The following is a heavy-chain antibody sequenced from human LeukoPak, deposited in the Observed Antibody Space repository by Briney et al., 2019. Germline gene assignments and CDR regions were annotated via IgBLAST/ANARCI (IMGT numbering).Heavy chain of an antibody. CDR3: ARENPSGYYNRPIDY. Sequence: SETLSLTCIVSGGSISSSSHYWGWIRQPPGKGLEWIGDIYYSGSIKYNPSLKSRVTMSVDTSKNQFSLKLSSVTAADTAIYYCARENPSGYYNRPIDYWGQGTLVTVSS. V-gene: IGHV4-61*01. D-gene: IGHD3-22*01. J-gene: IGHJ4*02. CDR1: GGSISSSSHY. CDR2: IYYSGSI.